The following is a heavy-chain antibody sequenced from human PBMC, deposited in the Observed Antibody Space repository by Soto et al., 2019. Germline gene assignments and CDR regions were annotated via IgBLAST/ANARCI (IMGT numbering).Heavy chain of an antibody. CDR2: INWNGGST. Sequence: GGSLRLSCAASGFTFDDYGMSWVRQAPGKGLEWVSGINWNGGSTDYADSVKGRFTISRDNAKNSLYLQMNSLRAEVTASDHCARAPESIAAAGYYYYYGMDVWGQGTTVTVSS. J-gene: IGHJ6*02. CDR1: GFTFDDYG. D-gene: IGHD6-13*01. CDR3: ARAPESIAAAGYYYYYGMDV. V-gene: IGHV3-20*01.